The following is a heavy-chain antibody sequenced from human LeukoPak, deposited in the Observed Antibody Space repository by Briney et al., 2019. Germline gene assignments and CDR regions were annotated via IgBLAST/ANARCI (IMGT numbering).Heavy chain of an antibody. J-gene: IGHJ4*02. V-gene: IGHV1-2*02. CDR1: GYTFTGYY. CDR2: INPNSGGT. CDR3: AREGKYYYDSSGYYYAFDY. Sequence: GASVKVSCKASGYTFTGYYMHWVRQAPGQGLEWMGWINPNSGGTNYAQKFQGRVTMTRDTSISTAYMELSRLRSDDTAVYYCAREGKYYYDSSGYYYAFDYWGQGTLVTVSS. D-gene: IGHD3-22*01.